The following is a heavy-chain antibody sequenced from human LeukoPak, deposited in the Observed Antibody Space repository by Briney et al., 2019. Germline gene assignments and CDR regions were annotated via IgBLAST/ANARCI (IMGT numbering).Heavy chain of an antibody. CDR3: ARGVGEMAAISD. V-gene: IGHV3-48*01. CDR2: ISSSSKTV. D-gene: IGHD5-24*01. J-gene: IGHJ4*02. Sequence: GGSLRLSCAAAGFTFSDYSMNWVRQAPGKGLEWVSYISSSSKTVYYADSVKGRFTISRDNARNSLYLQMNSLRAEDTAVYYCARGVGEMAAISDWGQGTLVTVSS. CDR1: GFTFSDYS.